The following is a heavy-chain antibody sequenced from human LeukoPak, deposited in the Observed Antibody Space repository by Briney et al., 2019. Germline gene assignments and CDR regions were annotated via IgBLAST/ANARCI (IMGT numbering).Heavy chain of an antibody. Sequence: GGSLRLSCAASGFTFSSYGMHWVRQAPGKGLEWVSAISGSGGSTYYADSVKGRFTISRDNSKNTLYLQMNSLRAEDTAVYYCAKVAVVVVAATPGPPFDYWGQGTLVTVSS. CDR2: ISGSGGST. D-gene: IGHD2-15*01. CDR1: GFTFSSYG. J-gene: IGHJ4*02. CDR3: AKVAVVVVAATPGPPFDY. V-gene: IGHV3-23*01.